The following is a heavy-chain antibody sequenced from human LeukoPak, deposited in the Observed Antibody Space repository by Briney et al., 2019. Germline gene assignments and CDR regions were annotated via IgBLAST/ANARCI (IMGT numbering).Heavy chain of an antibody. CDR2: ISYDGSNK. Sequence: GGSLRLSCAASGFTFSDFSMTWVRQAPGKGLEWVAVISYDGSNKYYADSVKGRFTISRDNSKNTLYLQMDSLRAEDTAVYYCAKDLVSSGYAYWGQGTLVTVSS. CDR3: AKDLVSSGYAY. J-gene: IGHJ4*02. V-gene: IGHV3-30*18. CDR1: GFTFSDFS. D-gene: IGHD3-22*01.